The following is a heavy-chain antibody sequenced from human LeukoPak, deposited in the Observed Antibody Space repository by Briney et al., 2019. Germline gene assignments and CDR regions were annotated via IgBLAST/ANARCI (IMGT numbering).Heavy chain of an antibody. CDR2: INHSGST. D-gene: IGHD2-21*01. CDR3: ARAHLVFPNDAFDI. V-gene: IGHV4-34*01. CDR1: GGSFSGYY. Sequence: SETLSLTCAVYGGSFSGYYWSWIRQPPGKGLEWIGEINHSGSTNYNPSLKSRVTISVDTSKNQFSLKLSSVTAADTAVYYCARAHLVFPNDAFDIWGQGTMVTVSS. J-gene: IGHJ3*02.